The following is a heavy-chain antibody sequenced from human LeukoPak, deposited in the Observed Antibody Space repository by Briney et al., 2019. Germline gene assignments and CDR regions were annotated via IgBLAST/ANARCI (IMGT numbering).Heavy chain of an antibody. CDR1: GGSFSGYY. V-gene: IGHV4-34*01. Sequence: SETLSLTCAVYGGSFSGYYWSWIRQPPGKGLEWIGEINHSGSTNYNPSLKSRVTISVDTSRNQFSLKLSSVTAADTAVYYCASRWGIAVAGTLESTWGQGTLVTVSS. CDR3: ASRWGIAVAGTLEST. D-gene: IGHD6-19*01. J-gene: IGHJ5*02. CDR2: INHSGST.